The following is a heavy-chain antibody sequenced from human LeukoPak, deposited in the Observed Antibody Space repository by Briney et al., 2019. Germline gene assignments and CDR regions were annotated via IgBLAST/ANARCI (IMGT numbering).Heavy chain of an antibody. CDR1: GGSISSSNW. V-gene: IGHV4-4*02. Sequence: PSETLSLTCAVSGGSISSSNWWSWVRQPPGKGLEWIGEIYHSGSTNYNPSLKSRVTISVDKSKNQFSLKLSSVTAADTAVYYCARDQPHGSGSYYPLDYWGQGTLVTVSS. CDR3: ARDQPHGSGSYYPLDY. D-gene: IGHD3-10*01. CDR2: IYHSGST. J-gene: IGHJ4*02.